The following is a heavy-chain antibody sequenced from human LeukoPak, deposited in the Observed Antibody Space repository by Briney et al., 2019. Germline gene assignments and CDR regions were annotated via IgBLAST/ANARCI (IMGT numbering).Heavy chain of an antibody. Sequence: ASVKVSCKASGGAFSNFAISWVRQAPGQGLEWMGGVIPIFGTANYAQRFQGRVTITADESTSTVYMELSSLRSEDTAMYYCARASGDSSNYDFPKPYSYWGQGTLDTVSS. CDR2: VIPIFGTA. J-gene: IGHJ4*02. CDR1: GGAFSNFA. D-gene: IGHD3-22*01. CDR3: ARASGDSSNYDFPKPYSY. V-gene: IGHV1-69*13.